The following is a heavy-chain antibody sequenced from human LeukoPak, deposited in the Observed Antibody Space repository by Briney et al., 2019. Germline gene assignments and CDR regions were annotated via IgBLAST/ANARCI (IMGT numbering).Heavy chain of an antibody. CDR1: GGSISSEGYS. V-gene: IGHV4-30-2*01. CDR3: ARGYYGSGSFDLDH. J-gene: IGHJ4*02. Sequence: SETLSLTCAVSGGSISSEGYSRTWIWQPPGKGLEWIGHISHSGRTSYNPSLKSRVTISLDRSENQFSLKLTTVTAADTAVYYCARGYYGSGSFDLDHWGQGTLVTVSS. CDR2: ISHSGRT. D-gene: IGHD3-10*01.